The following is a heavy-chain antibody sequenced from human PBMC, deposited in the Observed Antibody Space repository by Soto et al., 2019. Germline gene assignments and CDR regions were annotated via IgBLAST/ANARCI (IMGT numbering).Heavy chain of an antibody. Sequence: SETLSLTCTVSGCSIRSNYWSWIRQPPGKGLEWIGYIYYSGSTNYNPSLRGRLTISVDTSKSQFSLKLTSVTAADTAVYFCARGQYDWNYWGQGTLVTVSS. CDR2: IYYSGST. CDR3: ARGQYDWNY. D-gene: IGHD1-20*01. J-gene: IGHJ4*02. V-gene: IGHV4-59*01. CDR1: GCSIRSNY.